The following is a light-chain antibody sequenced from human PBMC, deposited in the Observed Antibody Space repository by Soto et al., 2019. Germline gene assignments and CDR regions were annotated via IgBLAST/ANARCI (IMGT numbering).Light chain of an antibody. CDR2: LNSDGSH. Sequence: QLVLTQSPSASASLGASVKLTCTLSSGHSSYAIAWHQQQPEKGPRYLMKLNSDGSHSKGDGIPDRFSGSSSGAERYLTISSLQSEDEADYYCQTWGTGIGMVFGGGTKLTVL. J-gene: IGLJ2*01. CDR3: QTWGTGIGMV. V-gene: IGLV4-69*01. CDR1: SGHSSYA.